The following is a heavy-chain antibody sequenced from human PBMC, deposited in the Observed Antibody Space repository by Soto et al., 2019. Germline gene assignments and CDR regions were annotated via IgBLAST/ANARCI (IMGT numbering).Heavy chain of an antibody. D-gene: IGHD5-18*01. V-gene: IGHV3-30*18. CDR3: AKDGPGYSYAHWYYYGKDV. CDR1: GFTFSSYG. J-gene: IGHJ6*02. CDR2: ISYDGSNK. Sequence: PGGSLRLSCAASGFTFSSYGMHWVRQAPGKGLEWVAVISYDGSNKYYADSVKGRFTISRDNSKNTLYLQMNSLRAEDTAVYYCAKDGPGYSYAHWYYYGKDVWGQGTTVTVSS.